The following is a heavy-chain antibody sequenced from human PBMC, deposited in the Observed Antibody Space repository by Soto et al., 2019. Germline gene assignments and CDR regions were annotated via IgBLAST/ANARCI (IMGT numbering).Heavy chain of an antibody. J-gene: IGHJ5*02. Sequence: ASAKVSCKASGYTFTSYAMHWVRQAKEKRHEWMGWINAGNGNTKYSQKFQGRVTITRDTYASTAYMELSSLRSEDTAVYYCSRFFTIFGVFLQDGGWFAPWGQGTLVTVSS. V-gene: IGHV1-3*01. CDR2: INAGNGNT. D-gene: IGHD3-3*01. CDR1: GYTFTSYA. CDR3: SRFFTIFGVFLQDGGWFAP.